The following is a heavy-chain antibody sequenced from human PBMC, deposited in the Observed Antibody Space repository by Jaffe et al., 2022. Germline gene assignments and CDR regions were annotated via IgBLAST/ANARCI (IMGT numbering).Heavy chain of an antibody. J-gene: IGHJ5*02. CDR2: ISSSSSYI. CDR3: APTGTTFTRGLPSS. CDR1: GFTFSSYS. V-gene: IGHV3-21*01. D-gene: IGHD1-1*01. Sequence: EVQLVESGGGLVKPGGSLRLSCAASGFTFSSYSMNWVRQAPGKGLEWVSSISSSSSYIYYADSVKGRFTISRDNAKNSLYLQMNSLRAEDTAVYYCAPTGTTFTRGLPSSWGQGTLVTVSS.